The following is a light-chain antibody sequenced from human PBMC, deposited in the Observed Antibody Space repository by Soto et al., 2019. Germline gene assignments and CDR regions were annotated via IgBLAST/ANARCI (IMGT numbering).Light chain of an antibody. CDR2: SSN. J-gene: IGLJ2*01. CDR3: AAWDDSLNGVV. Sequence: QSVLTQPPSASGTPGQRVTISCSGSSSNIGSNSVNWYQQLPGTAPKLLMYSSNQRPSGVPDRFSGSKSGTSASLAISGLQSEDEADYSCAAWDDSLNGVVFGGGTKVTVL. CDR1: SSNIGSNS. V-gene: IGLV1-44*01.